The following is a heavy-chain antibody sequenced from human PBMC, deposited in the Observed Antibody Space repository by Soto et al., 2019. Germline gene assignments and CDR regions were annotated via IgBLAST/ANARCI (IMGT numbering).Heavy chain of an antibody. CDR3: ARKNFLTGYYNGENWSAP. V-gene: IGHV4-59*01. J-gene: IGHJ5*02. D-gene: IGHD3-9*01. Sequence: SETLSLTCTVSGGSISSYYWSWIRQPPGKGLEWIGYIYYSGSTNYNPSLKSRVTISVDTSKNQFSLKLSSVTAADTAVYYCARKNFLTGYYNGENWSAPGGQGTLVTVSS. CDR2: IYYSGST. CDR1: GGSISSYY.